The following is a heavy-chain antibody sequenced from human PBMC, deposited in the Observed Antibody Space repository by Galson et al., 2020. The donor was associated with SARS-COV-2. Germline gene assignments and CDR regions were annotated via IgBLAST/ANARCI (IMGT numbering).Heavy chain of an antibody. CDR3: ARGGYSNNYYGHDAFDI. Sequence: GGSLRLSCAASGFTFITYWMSWVRQAPGKGLEWVANINQDGSEKHYVDSVKGRFTISRDNARNSLYLQVNSLRAEDTAVYYCARGGYSNNYYGHDAFDIWGRGTMVTVSS. J-gene: IGHJ3*02. D-gene: IGHD3-10*01. CDR2: INQDGSEK. V-gene: IGHV3-7*01. CDR1: GFTFITYW.